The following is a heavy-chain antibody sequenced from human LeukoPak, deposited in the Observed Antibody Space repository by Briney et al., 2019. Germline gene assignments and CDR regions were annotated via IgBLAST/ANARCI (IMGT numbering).Heavy chain of an antibody. CDR1: GGSFSGYY. Sequence: SETLSLTCAVYGGSFSGYYWSWTRQPPGKGLEWIGEINHSGSTNYNPSLKSRVTISVDTSKNQFSLKLSSVTAADTAVYYCARGRDYDILTGYSATTHFDYWGQGTLVTVSS. CDR3: ARGRDYDILTGYSATTHFDY. D-gene: IGHD3-9*01. CDR2: INHSGST. J-gene: IGHJ4*02. V-gene: IGHV4-34*01.